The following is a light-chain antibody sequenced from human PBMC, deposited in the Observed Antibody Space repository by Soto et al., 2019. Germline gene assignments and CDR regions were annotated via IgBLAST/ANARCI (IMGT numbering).Light chain of an antibody. J-gene: IGKJ2*01. CDR1: QSVSSRD. Sequence: EIVLTQSPGTLSLSPGERATLSCRAGQSVSSRDLAWYQQKPGQAPRLLIYATSSRAAGIPDRFSGSGSGTDFTLTISRLEPEDFAVYYCQQYDNSPGYTFGQGTKVDIK. CDR3: QQYDNSPGYT. CDR2: ATS. V-gene: IGKV3-20*01.